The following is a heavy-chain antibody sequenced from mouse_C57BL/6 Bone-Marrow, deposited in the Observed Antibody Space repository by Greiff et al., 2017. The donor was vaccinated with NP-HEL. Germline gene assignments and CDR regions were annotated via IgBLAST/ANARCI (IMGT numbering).Heavy chain of an antibody. CDR2: IHPNSGST. Sequence: QVTLKESGAELVKPGASVKLSCKASGYTFTSYWMHWVKQRPGQGLEWIGMIHPNSGSTNYNEKFKSKATLTVDKSSSTAYMQLSSLTSEDSAVYYCARGSLNYAMDYWGQGTSVTVSS. V-gene: IGHV1-64*01. J-gene: IGHJ4*01. CDR1: GYTFTSYW. CDR3: ARGSLNYAMDY.